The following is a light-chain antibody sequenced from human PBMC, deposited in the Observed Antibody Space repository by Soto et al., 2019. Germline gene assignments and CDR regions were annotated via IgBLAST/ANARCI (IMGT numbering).Light chain of an antibody. CDR2: EGS. CDR3: CSYAGSSTSLYV. J-gene: IGLJ1*01. Sequence: QSALTQPASVSGSPGQSIIISSTGTSSDVGSYNLVSWYQQHPGKAPKLMIYEGSKRPSGVSNRFSGSKSGNTASLTISGLQAEDEADYYCCSYAGSSTSLYVFGTGTKLTVL. V-gene: IGLV2-23*01. CDR1: SSDVGSYNL.